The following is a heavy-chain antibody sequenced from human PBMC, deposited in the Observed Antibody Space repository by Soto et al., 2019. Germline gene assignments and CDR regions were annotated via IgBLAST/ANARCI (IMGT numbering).Heavy chain of an antibody. Sequence: QVPLVQSGAEVRKPGASVKVSCKASGFPFTSLDINWVRQATGQGLEWVGYMTPSGYIGFAQKFRGRVSMTRDASTSTVSMELSSLRSDDTAVYYCAMYQEAAAFNDWGQGTLVTVSS. CDR1: GFPFTSLD. CDR3: AMYQEAAAFND. CDR2: MTPSGYI. D-gene: IGHD6-25*01. V-gene: IGHV1-8*01. J-gene: IGHJ4*02.